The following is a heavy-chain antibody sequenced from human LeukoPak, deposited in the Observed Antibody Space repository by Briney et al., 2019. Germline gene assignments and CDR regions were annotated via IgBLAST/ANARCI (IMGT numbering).Heavy chain of an antibody. CDR2: INHSGST. V-gene: IGHV4-39*07. CDR3: ARRSLHGRPSMVRGVHYYYYMDV. D-gene: IGHD3-10*01. J-gene: IGHJ6*03. CDR1: GGSISSTSYY. Sequence: SETLSLTCTVSGGSISSTSYYWGWIRQPPGKGLEWIGEINHSGSTNYNPSLKSRVTISVDTSKNQFSLKLSSVTAADTAVYYCARRSLHGRPSMVRGVHYYYYMDVWGKGTTVTISS.